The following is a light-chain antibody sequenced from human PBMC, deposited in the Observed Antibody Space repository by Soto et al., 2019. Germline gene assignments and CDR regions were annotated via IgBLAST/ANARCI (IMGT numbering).Light chain of an antibody. CDR3: QQYSSSSRT. J-gene: IGKJ1*01. CDR1: QNVNSW. V-gene: IGKV1-5*01. Sequence: DIQMTQSPSTLSASVGDRVTITCRASQNVNSWLAWYQQKPGKAPKLLIYDVSILQSGVPSRFSCSGSETEFTLTISSXQPDDFATYYCQQYSSSSRTFGQGTKVDIK. CDR2: DVS.